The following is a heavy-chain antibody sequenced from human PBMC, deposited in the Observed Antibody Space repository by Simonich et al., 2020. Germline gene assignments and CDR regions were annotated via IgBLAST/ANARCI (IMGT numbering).Heavy chain of an antibody. J-gene: IGHJ6*02. Sequence: QVQLVQSGAEVKKTGSSVKVSCKASGGPFSSYAISWVRQAPGQGLGWMGGIIPIFGTANYAKKFPGRVTITADESTSTAYMELSSLRSEDTAVYYCARESHPSQMVRGVSYYYYGMDVWGQGTTVTVSS. CDR1: GGPFSSYA. CDR2: IIPIFGTA. CDR3: ARESHPSQMVRGVSYYYYGMDV. V-gene: IGHV1-69*13. D-gene: IGHD3-10*01.